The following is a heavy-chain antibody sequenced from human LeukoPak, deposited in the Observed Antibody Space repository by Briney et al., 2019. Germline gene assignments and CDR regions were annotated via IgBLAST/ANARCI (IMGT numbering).Heavy chain of an antibody. Sequence: NPSETLSLTCAVYGGSFSGYYWSWIRQPPGKGLEWIGSIYHSGSTYYNPSLKSRVTISVDTSKNQFSLKLNSVTAADTAVYYCARDTVTTQKTFDYWGQGTLVTVSS. CDR1: GGSFSGYY. CDR3: ARDTVTTQKTFDY. D-gene: IGHD4-17*01. J-gene: IGHJ4*02. V-gene: IGHV4-34*01. CDR2: IYHSGST.